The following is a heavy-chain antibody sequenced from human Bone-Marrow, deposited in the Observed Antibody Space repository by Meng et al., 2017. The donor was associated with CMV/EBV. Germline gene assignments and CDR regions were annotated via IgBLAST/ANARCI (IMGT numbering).Heavy chain of an antibody. CDR3: ASGPKRSTIVVVPAAIQEPDY. CDR2: INPNSGGT. J-gene: IGHJ4*02. Sequence: ASVKVSCKASGYTFTGYYMHWVRQAPGQGLEWMGWINPNSGGTNYAQKFQGRVTMTRDTSISTAYMELSRLRSDDTAVYYCASGPKRSTIVVVPAAIQEPDYWGQGTLVTVSS. V-gene: IGHV1-2*02. D-gene: IGHD2-2*02. CDR1: GYTFTGYY.